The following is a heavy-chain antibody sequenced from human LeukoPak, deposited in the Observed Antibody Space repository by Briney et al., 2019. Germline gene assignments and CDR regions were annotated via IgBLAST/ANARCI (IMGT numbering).Heavy chain of an antibody. V-gene: IGHV3-53*01. J-gene: IGHJ4*02. D-gene: IGHD2-2*01. CDR3: AKADCSVISCYVKDF. CDR2: VYSTGAA. CDR1: GLSVSSNY. Sequence: GGSLRLSCAASGLSVSSNYMSWVRQAPGKGLEWVSIVYSTGAAYYADSVKGRFTFSRDNSKNMVYLQMNRLRAEDTAVYYCAKADCSVISCYVKDFWGQGTLVTVSS.